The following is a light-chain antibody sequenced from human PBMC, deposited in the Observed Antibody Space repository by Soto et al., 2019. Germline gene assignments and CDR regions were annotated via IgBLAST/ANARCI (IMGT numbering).Light chain of an antibody. Sequence: DIQMTQSPSTLSGSVGDRVTITGRASQTISSWLAWYQQKPGKAPKLLIYKASTLKSGVPSRFSGSGSGTEFTRTISSLQPDDFATYYCQHYNSYSEAFGQGTKVALK. V-gene: IGKV1-5*03. CDR2: KAS. CDR3: QHYNSYSEA. CDR1: QTISSW. J-gene: IGKJ1*01.